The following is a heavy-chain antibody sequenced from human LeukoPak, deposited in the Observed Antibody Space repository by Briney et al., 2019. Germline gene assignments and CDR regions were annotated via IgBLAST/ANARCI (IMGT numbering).Heavy chain of an antibody. CDR3: ARMSQDVLLWFGELLSPSERSPDDY. Sequence: PSETLSLTCAVYGGSSSGYYWSWIRQPPGKGLEWIGEINHSGSTNYNPSLKSRVTISVDTSKNQFSLKLSSVTAADTAVYYCARMSQDVLLWFGELLSPSERSPDDYWGQGTLVTVSS. V-gene: IGHV4-34*01. CDR2: INHSGST. J-gene: IGHJ4*02. CDR1: GGSSSGYY. D-gene: IGHD3-10*01.